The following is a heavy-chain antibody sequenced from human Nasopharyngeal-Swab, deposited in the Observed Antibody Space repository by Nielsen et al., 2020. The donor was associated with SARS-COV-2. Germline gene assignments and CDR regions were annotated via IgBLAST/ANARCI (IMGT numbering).Heavy chain of an antibody. CDR2: ISSSSSYI. J-gene: IGHJ6*02. CDR3: ARDPVSGGSYPSYYYYGMDV. D-gene: IGHD1-26*01. CDR1: GFTFSSYS. Sequence: GESLKISCAASGFTFSSYSMNWVRQAPGKGLEWVSSISSSSSYINYADSVKGRFTISRDNAKNSLYLQMNSLRAEDTAVYYCARDPVSGGSYPSYYYYGMDVWGQGTTVTVSS. V-gene: IGHV3-21*01.